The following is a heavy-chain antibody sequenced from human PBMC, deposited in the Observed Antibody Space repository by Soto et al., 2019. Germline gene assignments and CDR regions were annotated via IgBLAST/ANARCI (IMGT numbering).Heavy chain of an antibody. V-gene: IGHV3-23*01. CDR1: GFTFSSYA. CDR3: AKLGDIVVLPAASPQAYFDS. D-gene: IGHD2-2*01. J-gene: IGHJ4*02. CDR2: ISGGSDST. Sequence: PGGSLRLSCAASGFTFSSYAMSWVRQAPGKGLKWVSAISGGSDSTYYADPVKGRFTISRDNSKNTLYLQMNSLRVEDTAVYYCAKLGDIVVLPAASPQAYFDSWGQGSLVTVSS.